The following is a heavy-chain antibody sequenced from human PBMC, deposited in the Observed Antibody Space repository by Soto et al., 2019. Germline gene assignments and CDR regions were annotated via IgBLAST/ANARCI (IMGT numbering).Heavy chain of an antibody. CDR2: TSYDGLNT. V-gene: IGHV3-30-3*01. CDR3: AASSSGLPDYFDS. J-gene: IGHJ4*02. CDR1: GFTLSSFA. D-gene: IGHD3-10*01. Sequence: GGSLRLSCEASGFTLSSFAMHWVRQAPGKGLEWVATTSYDGLNTFYGESGRGRLSISRATSQNTLFLQMNSLKTEDTAVYYCAASSSGLPDYFDSWGRGTLVTVSS.